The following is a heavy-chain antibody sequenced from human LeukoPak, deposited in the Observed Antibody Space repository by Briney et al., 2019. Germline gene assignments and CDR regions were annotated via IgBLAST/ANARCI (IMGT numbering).Heavy chain of an antibody. CDR1: GFTFSSYA. Sequence: GGSLRLSCAASGFTFSSYAMSWVRQAPGKGLEWVSAISGSGGSTYYADSVKGRFTISRDNSKNTLYLQMNSLRAEDTAVYYCAKSPFSSSWFQEDYFDYWGQGTLVTVSS. D-gene: IGHD6-13*01. J-gene: IGHJ4*02. V-gene: IGHV3-23*01. CDR3: AKSPFSSSWFQEDYFDY. CDR2: ISGSGGST.